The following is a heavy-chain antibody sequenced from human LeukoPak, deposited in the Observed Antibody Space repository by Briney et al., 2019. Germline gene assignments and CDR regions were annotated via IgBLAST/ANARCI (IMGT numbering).Heavy chain of an antibody. J-gene: IGHJ4*02. D-gene: IGHD3-10*01. CDR2: ISRSSGSA. V-gene: IGHV3-23*01. CDR3: AKLWFGESAHFDY. Sequence: GGSLRLSCAASGFTFTSYAMSWVRQAPGEGLVWLSAISRSSGSAYYADSVKGRFTMSRDNSKNTLHLQMNSLRAADTAVYYCAKLWFGESAHFDYWGQGTLVTVSA. CDR1: GFTFTSYA.